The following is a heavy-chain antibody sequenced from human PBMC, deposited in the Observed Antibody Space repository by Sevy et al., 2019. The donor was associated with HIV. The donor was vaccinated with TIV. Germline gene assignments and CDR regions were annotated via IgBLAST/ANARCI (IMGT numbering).Heavy chain of an antibody. D-gene: IGHD6-19*01. CDR1: GLTFSNDW. CDR2: IKEDGSEK. V-gene: IGHV3-7*01. Sequence: GGSLRLSCVVSGLTFSNDWMTWVRQAPGKGLEWVANIKEDGSEKYYLFSGKDRFTISRDNAKNSLFLQMNSLRVDDTGVYYCATGAGLWGQGTLVTVSS. J-gene: IGHJ4*02. CDR3: ATGAGL.